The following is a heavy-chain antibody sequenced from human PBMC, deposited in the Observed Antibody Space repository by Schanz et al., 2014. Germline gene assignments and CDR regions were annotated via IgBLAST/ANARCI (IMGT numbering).Heavy chain of an antibody. CDR2: MNESHSTI. CDR1: GFTFSTHA. J-gene: IGHJ4*02. D-gene: IGHD6-13*01. CDR3: AKSQGSSFDS. V-gene: IGHV3-23*01. Sequence: EMQLLESGGGLIQPGGSLRLSCAASGFTFSTHAMSLVRQAPGKGLEWVSAMNESHSTIYYADSVRGRFTISRDNSKSTLYLQMSSLRAEDTAVYYCAKSQGSSFDSWGQGTLXTVSS.